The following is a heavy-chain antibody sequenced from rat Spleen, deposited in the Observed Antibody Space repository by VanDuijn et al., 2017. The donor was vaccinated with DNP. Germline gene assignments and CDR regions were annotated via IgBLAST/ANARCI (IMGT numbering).Heavy chain of an antibody. Sequence: QVQVKESGPGLVQPSQTLSLTCTVSGFSFTSYTVTWVRQPPGQGLEWIAAMSNVGSTFYNSTFKSRLSISWDTSKTQLFLKMNSLQTEDTAMYFCVFGIGYWGQGVMVTVSS. CDR2: MSNVGST. D-gene: IGHD4-3*01. CDR1: GFSFTSYT. CDR3: VFGIGY. V-gene: IGHV2-6*01. J-gene: IGHJ2*01.